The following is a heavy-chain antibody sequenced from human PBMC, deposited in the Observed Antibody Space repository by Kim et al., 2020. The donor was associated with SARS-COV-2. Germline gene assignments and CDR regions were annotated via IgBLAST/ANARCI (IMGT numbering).Heavy chain of an antibody. V-gene: IGHV3-23*01. D-gene: IGHD4-17*01. CDR3: AKSKSRFTVTTPFDY. J-gene: IGHJ4*02. CDR2: ISGSGGST. CDR1: GFTFSSYA. Sequence: GGSLRLSCAASGFTFSSYAMSWVRQAPGKGLEWVSAISGSGGSTYYADSVKGRFTISRDNSKNTLYLQMNSLRAEDTAVYYCAKSKSRFTVTTPFDYWGQGTLVTVSS.